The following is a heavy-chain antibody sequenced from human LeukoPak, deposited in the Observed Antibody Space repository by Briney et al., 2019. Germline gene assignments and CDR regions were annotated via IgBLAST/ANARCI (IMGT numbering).Heavy chain of an antibody. J-gene: IGHJ4*02. V-gene: IGHV3-7*01. Sequence: GGSLRLSCAASGFTFSSYWMSWVRQAPGKGLEWVANIKQDGSEKYYVDSVKGRFTISRDNSKNTLYLQMNSLRAEDTAVYYCARDRDIVATHPDYWGQGTLVTVSS. CDR2: IKQDGSEK. CDR3: ARDRDIVATHPDY. D-gene: IGHD5-12*01. CDR1: GFTFSSYW.